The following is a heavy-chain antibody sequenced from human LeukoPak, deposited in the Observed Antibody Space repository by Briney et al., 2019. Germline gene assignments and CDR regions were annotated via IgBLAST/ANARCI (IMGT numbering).Heavy chain of an antibody. J-gene: IGHJ6*02. CDR2: IYASGST. D-gene: IGHD5-12*01. Sequence: SETLSLTCTVSGGSISSYYWSWIRQPAGKGLEWIGRIYASGSTNYNPSLKSRVTMSVDTSKNQFSLKLSSVTAADTAVYYCARDRGPTRGYSGYPPNSYGMDVWGQGTTVTVSS. CDR1: GGSISSYY. CDR3: ARDRGPTRGYSGYPPNSYGMDV. V-gene: IGHV4-4*07.